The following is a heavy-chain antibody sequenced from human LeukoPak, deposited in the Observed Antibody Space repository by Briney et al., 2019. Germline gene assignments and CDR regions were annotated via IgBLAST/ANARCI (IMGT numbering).Heavy chain of an antibody. D-gene: IGHD3-10*01. CDR1: GGSISSGGYS. Sequence: SETLSLTCAVSGGSISSGGYSWSWIRQPPGTGLEWIGYIYHSGSTYYNPSLKSRVTISVDTSKNQFSLKLSSVTAADTAVYYCARRSTMVRGVDYFDYWGQGTLVTVSS. CDR2: IYHSGST. CDR3: ARRSTMVRGVDYFDY. V-gene: IGHV4-30-2*01. J-gene: IGHJ4*02.